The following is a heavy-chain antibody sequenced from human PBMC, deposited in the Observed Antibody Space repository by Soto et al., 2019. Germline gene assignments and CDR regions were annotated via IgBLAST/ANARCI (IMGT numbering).Heavy chain of an antibody. CDR1: GSTFSSSE. D-gene: IGHD3-3*01. V-gene: IGHV3-48*03. J-gene: IGHJ6*02. Sequence: PGGSLRLSCAASGSTFSSSEMHWGRQAPGKGLEWVSYISKSGTVIYYADSVKGRFTISRDNAKNLLYLQMNSLRAEDTAVYFCASVNLRFSYGIDVWGQGTSVTVSS. CDR3: ASVNLRFSYGIDV. CDR2: ISKSGTVI.